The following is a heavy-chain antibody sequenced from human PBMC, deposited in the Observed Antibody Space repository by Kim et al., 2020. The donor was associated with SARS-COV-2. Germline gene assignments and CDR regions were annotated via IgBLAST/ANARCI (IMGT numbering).Heavy chain of an antibody. CDR3: ARVCVVGCDNYGSGGYQFGMDV. CDR2: ISDSGTTI. D-gene: IGHD3-10*01. CDR1: GFTFSDYY. J-gene: IGHJ6*02. Sequence: GGSLRLSCAASGFTFSDYYMTWIRQAPGKGLEWVSYISDSGTTIYYADSVKGRFTISRDNAKNSLYLQLNSLRADDTAVYFCARVCVVGCDNYGSGGYQFGMDVWGQGTTVTVSS. V-gene: IGHV3-11*01.